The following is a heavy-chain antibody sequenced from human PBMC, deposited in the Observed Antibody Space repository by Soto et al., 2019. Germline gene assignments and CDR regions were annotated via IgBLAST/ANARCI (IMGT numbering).Heavy chain of an antibody. J-gene: IGHJ3*02. CDR2: IYEGGNT. CDR3: VRRSPEDAFDI. Sequence: SETLSLTCAVSGGSIISAGYSWSWIRQPPGKGLQWIGHIYEGGNTYYTPSLESRVAISTDKSKNQFSLRLSSVTAADTAVYYCVRRSPEDAFDIWGQGTMVTVSS. V-gene: IGHV4-30-2*01. CDR1: GGSIISAGYS.